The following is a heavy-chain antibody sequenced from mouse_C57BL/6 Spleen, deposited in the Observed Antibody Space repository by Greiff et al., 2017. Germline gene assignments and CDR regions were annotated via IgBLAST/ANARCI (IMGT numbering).Heavy chain of an antibody. CDR1: GYTFTSYW. CDR3: ARPSGGSSYEGYFDV. D-gene: IGHD1-1*01. J-gene: IGHJ1*03. Sequence: QVQLQQPGAELVKPGASVKMSCKASGYTFTSYWITWVKQRPGQGLEWIGDIYPGSGSTNYNEKFKSKATLTVDTSSSTAYMQLSSLTSEDSAVYYCARPSGGSSYEGYFDVWGTGTTVTVSS. V-gene: IGHV1-55*01. CDR2: IYPGSGST.